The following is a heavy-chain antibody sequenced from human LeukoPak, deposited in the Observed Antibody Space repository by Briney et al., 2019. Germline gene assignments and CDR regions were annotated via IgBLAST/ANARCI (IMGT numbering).Heavy chain of an antibody. V-gene: IGHV4-34*01. Sequence: SETLSLTCAVYGASFRTYYWSWIRQAPGKGLEWIGEINDSGHGRYNASLKSRVTMSVDTSKNQLSLKLKSVTAADTAVYYCASSRDLYLDAFTSYWYFDVWGRGSLVTVSS. J-gene: IGHJ2*01. CDR2: INDSGHG. D-gene: IGHD3-16*01. CDR3: ASSRDLYLDAFTSYWYFDV. CDR1: GASFRTYY.